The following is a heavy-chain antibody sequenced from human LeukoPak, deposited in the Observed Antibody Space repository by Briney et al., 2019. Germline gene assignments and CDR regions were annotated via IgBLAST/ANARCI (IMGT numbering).Heavy chain of an antibody. V-gene: IGHV3-7*01. CDR1: GFAFSSYW. J-gene: IGHJ3*02. Sequence: GGSLRLSCAASGFAFSSYWMSWVRQAPGKGREWVANIKQDGSDKNYVDSVKGRFTISRDNSKNTLYLQMNSLRAEDTAVYYCAREPTGELTRTDIWGQGTMVTVSS. CDR2: IKQDGSDK. CDR3: AREPTGELTRTDI. D-gene: IGHD1-26*01.